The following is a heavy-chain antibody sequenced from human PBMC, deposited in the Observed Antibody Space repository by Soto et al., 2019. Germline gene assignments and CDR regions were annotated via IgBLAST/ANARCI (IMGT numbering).Heavy chain of an antibody. Sequence: QVQLVQSGAEVKKPGASVKVSCKASGYTFTSYGISWVRQAPGQGLEWMGWISAYNGNTNYAQKLQGRVTMTTDTSTSTAYMELRSLRSDDTAVYYCAREGGHDFWSEPLGATWFDPWGQGTLVTVSS. CDR2: ISAYNGNT. D-gene: IGHD3-3*01. CDR1: GYTFTSYG. CDR3: AREGGHDFWSEPLGATWFDP. J-gene: IGHJ5*02. V-gene: IGHV1-18*01.